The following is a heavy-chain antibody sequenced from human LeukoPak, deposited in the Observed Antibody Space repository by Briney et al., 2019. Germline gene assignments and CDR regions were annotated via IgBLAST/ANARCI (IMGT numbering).Heavy chain of an antibody. CDR3: STPHSSGSYYFDY. CDR2: DSPILGTA. V-gene: IGHV1-69*13. D-gene: IGHD6-19*01. CDR1: GGTFSSYA. J-gene: IGHJ4*02. Sequence: VKVSCKASGGTFSSYAISWLQPAAAQGLEWMGGDSPILGTANYAQKSQGRVSSTEDETTSTAYMELNSLRSEDTAVYRGSTPHSSGSYYFDYWGQGTLVTVSS.